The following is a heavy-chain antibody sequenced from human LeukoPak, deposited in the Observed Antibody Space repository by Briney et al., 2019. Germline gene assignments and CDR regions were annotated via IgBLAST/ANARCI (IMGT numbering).Heavy chain of an antibody. CDR2: IYYSGST. CDR3: ARDLLLWFGEAFVY. J-gene: IGHJ4*02. CDR1: GYSISSGYY. D-gene: IGHD3-10*01. V-gene: IGHV4-38-2*02. Sequence: PSETLSLTCTVSGYSISSGYYWGWIRQPPGKGLEWIGSIYYSGSTYYNPSLKRRVTISIDTSKSQFSLKLSSVAAADTAVYYCARDLLLWFGEAFVYWGQGTLVTVSS.